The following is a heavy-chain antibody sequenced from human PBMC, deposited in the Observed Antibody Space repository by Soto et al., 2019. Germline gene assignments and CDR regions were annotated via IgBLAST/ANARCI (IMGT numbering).Heavy chain of an antibody. CDR1: GFTFSSYA. CDR3: TTDSYITIVIVRFDY. V-gene: IGHV3-23*01. Sequence: GGSLRLSCAASGFTFSSYAMSWVRQAPGKGLEWVSAISGSGGSTYYADSVKGRFTISRDNSKNTLYLQMNSLRTEDTAVYYCTTDSYITIVIVRFDYWGHGTLVTVSS. CDR2: ISGSGGST. J-gene: IGHJ4*01. D-gene: IGHD3-22*01.